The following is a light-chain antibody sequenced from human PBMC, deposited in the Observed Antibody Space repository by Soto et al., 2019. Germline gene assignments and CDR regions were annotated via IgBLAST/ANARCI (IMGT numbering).Light chain of an antibody. Sequence: DIVMTQSPDSLSVSLGERATINCKSSQTVFHTSYNKDFLAWYQQKAGQPPKLLFYWASTRESGVPARFSGGGSGTDFSLTINRLEPEDFGVYFCQQYGSSVTFGGGTKVEIK. CDR3: QQYGSSVT. CDR2: WAS. J-gene: IGKJ4*01. V-gene: IGKV4-1*01. CDR1: QTVFHTSYNKDF.